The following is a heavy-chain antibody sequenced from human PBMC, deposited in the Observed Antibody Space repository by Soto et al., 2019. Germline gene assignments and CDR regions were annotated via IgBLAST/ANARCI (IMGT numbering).Heavy chain of an antibody. CDR3: ARDHLFGITSWYYFDY. D-gene: IGHD3-16*01. V-gene: IGHV1-3*01. Sequence: ASVKVSCKASGYTFTSYAMHWVRQAPGQRLEWMGWINAGNGNTKYSQKFQGRVTITRDTSASTAYMELSSLRSEDTAVYYCARDHLFGITSWYYFDYWGQGTRVTVSS. CDR2: INAGNGNT. J-gene: IGHJ4*02. CDR1: GYTFTSYA.